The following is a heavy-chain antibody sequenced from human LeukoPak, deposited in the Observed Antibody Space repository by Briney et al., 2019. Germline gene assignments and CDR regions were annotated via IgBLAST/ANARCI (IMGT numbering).Heavy chain of an antibody. J-gene: IGHJ4*02. D-gene: IGHD3-22*01. CDR2: IWYDGSNK. V-gene: IGHV3-33*06. Sequence: GGSLRLSCAASGFTFSSYGMHWVRQAPGKGLEWVAVIWYDGSNKYYADSVKGRFTISRDNSKNTLYLQMNSLRAEDTAVYYCAKATRYDSSGYKDYWGQGTLVTVSS. CDR1: GFTFSSYG. CDR3: AKATRYDSSGYKDY.